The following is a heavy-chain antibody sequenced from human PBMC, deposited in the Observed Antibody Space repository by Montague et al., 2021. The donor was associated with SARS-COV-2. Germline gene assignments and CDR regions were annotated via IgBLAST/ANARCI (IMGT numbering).Heavy chain of an antibody. Sequence: SETLSLTCAVYGGSLSGYYWSWIRQPPGKGLEWIGEINHSGSTNYNPSLKSRVTISLDTPKNQFSLKLSSVTAADTAAYYCARGRRRYNWRDETSYYYGMDVWGQGTTVTVSS. CDR3: ARGRRRYNWRDETSYYYGMDV. V-gene: IGHV4-34*01. CDR2: INHSGST. J-gene: IGHJ6*02. D-gene: IGHD1-20*01. CDR1: GGSLSGYY.